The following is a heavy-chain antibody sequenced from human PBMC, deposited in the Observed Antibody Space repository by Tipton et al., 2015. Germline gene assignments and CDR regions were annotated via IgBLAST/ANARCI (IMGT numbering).Heavy chain of an antibody. V-gene: IGHV3-30*07. D-gene: IGHD5-12*01. CDR2: ISYDGNNK. CDR3: ARSGGYGWDH. CDR1: GFTFSSYA. Sequence: SLRLSCAASGFTFSSYAIHWVRQAPGKGLEWVAVISYDGNNKYYADSVKGRFTFSRDNAKNSLYLQMNRLRAEDTAVYFCARSGGYGWDHWGQGTLVTVSS. J-gene: IGHJ4*02.